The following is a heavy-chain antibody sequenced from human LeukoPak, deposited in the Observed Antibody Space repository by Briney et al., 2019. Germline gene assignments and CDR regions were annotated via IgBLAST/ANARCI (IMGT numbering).Heavy chain of an antibody. CDR2: INPISDGS. CDR1: GYTFTGHY. CDR3: ASGYGDYSPDY. D-gene: IGHD4-17*01. J-gene: IGHJ4*02. V-gene: IGHV1-2*02. Sequence: ASLKVSCKASGYTFTGHYMHWVRQAPGQGIEWMGWINPISDGSSYAQKFQGRVTMTRDTSISTAYMELNRLRSDDTAVYYCASGYGDYSPDYWGQGTLATVSS.